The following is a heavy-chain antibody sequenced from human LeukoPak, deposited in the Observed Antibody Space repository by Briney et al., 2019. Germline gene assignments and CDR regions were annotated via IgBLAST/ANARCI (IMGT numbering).Heavy chain of an antibody. J-gene: IGHJ4*01. V-gene: IGHV4-59*11. D-gene: IGHD1-1*01. CDR3: ARIGTGGHGWNDY. CDR1: GSSSSNHY. CDR2: ILYTGSA. Sequence: SETLFLSCVVGGSSSSNHYCCWSQQPPGRGLGWVGHILYTGSATYTPSLKSRLTISVDMSKNQFSLRLTSVTAADTAVYYCARIGTGGHGWNDYWGQGTLVTVSS.